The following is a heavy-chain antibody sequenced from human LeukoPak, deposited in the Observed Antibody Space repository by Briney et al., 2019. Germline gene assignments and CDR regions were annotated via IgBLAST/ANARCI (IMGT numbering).Heavy chain of an antibody. CDR3: TSSGYYYHFDY. CDR2: IRSKAYGGTT. Sequence: GGSLRLSCTASGFTFGDYAMSWVRQAPGKGLEWVGFIRSKAYGGTTEYAASVKGRFTISRDDSKSIAYLQMNSLKTEDTAVYYCTSSGYYYHFDYWGQGTLVTVSS. J-gene: IGHJ4*02. CDR1: GFTFGDYA. D-gene: IGHD3-22*01. V-gene: IGHV3-49*04.